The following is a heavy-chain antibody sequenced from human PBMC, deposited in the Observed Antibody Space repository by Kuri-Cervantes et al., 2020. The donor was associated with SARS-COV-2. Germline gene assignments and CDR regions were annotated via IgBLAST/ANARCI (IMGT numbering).Heavy chain of an antibody. CDR1: GYTFTIYG. CDR2: ISAYSGNT. CDR3: ARVYGDYYDSSGYSVGNAFGI. Sequence: ASVKVSCRASGYTFTIYGISWVRQAPGQGLEWMGWISAYSGNTNYAQNLQGRVTMTTDTSTSTAYMELRSLRSDDTAVYYCARVYGDYYDSSGYSVGNAFGIWGQGTMVTVSS. V-gene: IGHV1-18*04. D-gene: IGHD3-22*01. J-gene: IGHJ3*02.